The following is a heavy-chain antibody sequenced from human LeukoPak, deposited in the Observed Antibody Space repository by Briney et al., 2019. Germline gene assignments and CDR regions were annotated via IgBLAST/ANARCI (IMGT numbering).Heavy chain of an antibody. CDR1: GGSFSGYY. V-gene: IGHV4-34*01. CDR3: ARQWFDAFDI. D-gene: IGHD3-22*01. CDR2: INHSGST. J-gene: IGHJ3*02. Sequence: SETLSLTCAVYGGSFSGYYWSWIRQPPGKGLEWIGEINHSGSTNYNPSLKSLVTISVDTSKNQFSLKLSSVTAADTAVYYCARQWFDAFDIWGQGTMVTVSS.